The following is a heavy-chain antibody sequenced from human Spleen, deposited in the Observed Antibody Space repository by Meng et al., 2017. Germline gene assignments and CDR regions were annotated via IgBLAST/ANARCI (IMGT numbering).Heavy chain of an antibody. CDR3: ARRGSSWYFDS. CDR2: MHYSGTT. D-gene: IGHD6-13*01. CDR1: GGSISSGGYS. J-gene: IGHJ4*02. Sequence: QLQLQESGSGLVKPSQTLSLTCAVSGGSISSGGYSWSWIRQPPGKGLEWIGNMHYSGTTYYNPSLKSRITISVDTSKNQFSLKLSSVTAADTAVYYCARRGSSWYFDSWGQGALVTVSS. V-gene: IGHV4-30-2*03.